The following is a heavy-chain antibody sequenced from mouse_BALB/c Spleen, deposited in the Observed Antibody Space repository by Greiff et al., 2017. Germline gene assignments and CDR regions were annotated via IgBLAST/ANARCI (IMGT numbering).Heavy chain of an antibody. Sequence: EVKLVESGPELVKPGASVKISCKASGYTFTDYNMHWVKQSHGKSLEWIGYIYPYNGGTGYNQKFKSKATLTVDNSSSTAYMELRSLTSEDSAVYYCARERTTAFAYWGQGTLVTVSA. V-gene: IGHV1S29*02. CDR1: GYTFTDYN. J-gene: IGHJ3*01. D-gene: IGHD1-2*01. CDR3: ARERTTAFAY. CDR2: IYPYNGGT.